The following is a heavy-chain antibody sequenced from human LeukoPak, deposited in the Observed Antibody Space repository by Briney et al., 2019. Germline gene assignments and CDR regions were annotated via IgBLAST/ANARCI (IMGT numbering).Heavy chain of an antibody. CDR1: GGSVTSSSW. CDR2: MYHSGTT. CDR3: ASLTYYSDSRGYSLAGFDI. V-gene: IGHV4-4*02. J-gene: IGHJ3*02. Sequence: PSETLSLTCAVSGGSVTSSSWWSWVRQSPGKGLEWIGEMYHSGTTNYNPSLKSRVAISVDKSKNQFSLKVNSMTAADTAVYYCASLTYYSDSRGYSLAGFDIWGQGRMVTVSS. D-gene: IGHD3-22*01.